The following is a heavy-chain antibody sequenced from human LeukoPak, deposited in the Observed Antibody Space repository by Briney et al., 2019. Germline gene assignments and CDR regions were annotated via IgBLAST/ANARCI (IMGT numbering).Heavy chain of an antibody. CDR1: GFGFSTSC. V-gene: IGHV3-7*01. CDR2: IKQDGSEI. D-gene: IGHD2/OR15-2a*01. J-gene: IGHJ6*02. Sequence: GGSLRLSCAASGFGFSTSCMYWVRQAPGKGLEWVANIKQDGSEIYYVDSVKGRFTISRDNAKNSVYLQMNSLRDEDTAVYYCTSLSNSYGMDVWGQGTTATVSS. CDR3: TSLSNSYGMDV.